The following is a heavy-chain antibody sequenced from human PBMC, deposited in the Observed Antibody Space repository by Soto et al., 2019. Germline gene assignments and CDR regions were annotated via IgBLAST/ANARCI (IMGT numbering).Heavy chain of an antibody. J-gene: IGHJ4*02. CDR3: ATYYLVRAWGYFDY. V-gene: IGHV4-38-2*01. CDR2: IYHSGST. Sequence: PSETLSLTCAVSGYSIRSGYYWGWIRQPPGKGLEWIGSIYHSGSTYYNPSLKSRVTISVDTSKTHFSWNLISVTAADTDVYSCATYYLVRAWGYFDYWGQGTLVTVSS. D-gene: IGHD2-2*01. CDR1: GYSIRSGYY.